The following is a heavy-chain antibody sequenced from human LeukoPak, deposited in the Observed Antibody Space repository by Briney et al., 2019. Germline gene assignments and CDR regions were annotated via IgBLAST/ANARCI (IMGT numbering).Heavy chain of an antibody. CDR2: IYYSGST. CDR3: ARDRYYDSGSYYN. D-gene: IGHD3-10*01. J-gene: IGHJ4*02. CDR1: GGSISSYY. V-gene: IGHV4-59*01. Sequence: PSETLSLICTVSGGSISSYYWNWIRQPPGKGLEWIGYIYYSGSTNYNPSLKSRVTISVDTSKNQFSLKLSSVTAADTAVYYCARDRYYDSGSYYNWGQGTLVTVSS.